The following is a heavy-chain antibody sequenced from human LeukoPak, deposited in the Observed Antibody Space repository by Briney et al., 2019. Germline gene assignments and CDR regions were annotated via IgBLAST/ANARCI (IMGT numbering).Heavy chain of an antibody. J-gene: IGHJ4*02. CDR3: ARGAYYDSSGYLYIY. V-gene: IGHV3-21*01. CDR2: ISSSSSYI. D-gene: IGHD3-22*01. CDR1: GFTFSSFS. Sequence: GGSLRLSCAASGFTFSSFSMNWVRQAPGKGLEWVSSISSSSSYIYYADSVKGRFTISRDNAKNSLYLQMNSLRAEDTAVYYCARGAYYDSSGYLYIYWGQGTPVTVSS.